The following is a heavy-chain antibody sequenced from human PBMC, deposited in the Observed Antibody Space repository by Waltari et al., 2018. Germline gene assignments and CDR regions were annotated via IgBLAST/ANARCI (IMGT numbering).Heavy chain of an antibody. Sequence: QVQLQESGPGLVKPSETLSLTCAVSGYSISSGYYWGWIRQPPGKGLEWIGSIYHSGSTYYNPSLKSRVTISVGTSKNQFSLKLSSVTAADTAVYYCARQRGTTSLDYFDYWGQGTLVTVSS. CDR3: ARQRGTTSLDYFDY. D-gene: IGHD1-26*01. V-gene: IGHV4-38-2*01. J-gene: IGHJ4*02. CDR2: IYHSGST. CDR1: GYSISSGYY.